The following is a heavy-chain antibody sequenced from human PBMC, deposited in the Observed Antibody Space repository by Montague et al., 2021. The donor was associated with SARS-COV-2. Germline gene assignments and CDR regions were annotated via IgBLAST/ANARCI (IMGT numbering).Heavy chain of an antibody. CDR1: GFTFSSYS. CDR2: ISYDGSNK. D-gene: IGHD2-2*02. CDR3: ARVRYCSSTSCYNVYYGMDV. V-gene: IGHV3-30*03. Sequence: SLRLSCAASGFTFSSYSMNWVRQAPGKGLEWVAVISYDGSNKYYADSVKGRFTISRDNSENTLYLQMNSLRAEDTAVYYCARVRYCSSTSCYNVYYGMDVWGQGTTVTVSS. J-gene: IGHJ6*02.